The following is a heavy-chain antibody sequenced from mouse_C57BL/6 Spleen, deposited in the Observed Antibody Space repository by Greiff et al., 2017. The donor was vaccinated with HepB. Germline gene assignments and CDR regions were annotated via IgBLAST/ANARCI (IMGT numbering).Heavy chain of an antibody. CDR3: ARNYYGSSRGYWYFDV. J-gene: IGHJ1*03. CDR1: GYAFSSYW. D-gene: IGHD1-1*01. Sequence: QVQLQQSGAELVKPGASVTLSCKASGYAFSSYWLNWVKQRPGTGLEWIGPIYPGDGDTNYNGKFKGRATRTADKSSSTAYMQLSSLTSEDSAVYFCARNYYGSSRGYWYFDVWGTGTTVTVSS. V-gene: IGHV1-80*01. CDR2: IYPGDGDT.